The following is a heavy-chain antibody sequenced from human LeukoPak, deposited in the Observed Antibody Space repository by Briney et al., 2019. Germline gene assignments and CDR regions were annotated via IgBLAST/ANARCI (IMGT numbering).Heavy chain of an antibody. CDR2: ISGSGGST. V-gene: IGHV3-23*01. D-gene: IGHD6-13*01. CDR1: GFTFSSYA. J-gene: IGHJ4*02. CDR3: AKRQGIAAAGHYYFDY. Sequence: GGPLRLSCAASGFTFSSYAMSWVRQAPGKGLEWVSAISGSGGSTYYADSVKGRFTIFRDNSKNTLYLQMNSLRAEDTAVYYCAKRQGIAAAGHYYFDYWGQGTLVTVSS.